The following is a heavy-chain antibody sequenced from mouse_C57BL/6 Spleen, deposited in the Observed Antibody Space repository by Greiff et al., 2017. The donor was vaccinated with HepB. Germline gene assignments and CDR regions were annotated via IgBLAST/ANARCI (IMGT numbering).Heavy chain of an antibody. CDR2: INPNNGGT. CDR3: ARPYYYGSYWYFDV. D-gene: IGHD1-1*01. Sequence: EVQLQQSGPELVKPGASVKIPCKASGYTFTDYNMDWVKQSHGKSLEWIGDINPNNGGTIYNQKFKGKATLTVDKSSSTAYMELRSLTSEDTAVYYCARPYYYGSYWYFDVWGTGTTVTVSS. J-gene: IGHJ1*03. V-gene: IGHV1-18*01. CDR1: GYTFTDYN.